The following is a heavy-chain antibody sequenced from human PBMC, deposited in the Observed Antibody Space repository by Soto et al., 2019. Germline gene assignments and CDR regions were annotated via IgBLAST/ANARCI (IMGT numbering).Heavy chain of an antibody. D-gene: IGHD3-16*01. CDR1: GFTLGNYW. V-gene: IGHV3-74*01. Sequence: GGSLRLSCAASGFTLGNYWMHWVRRAPGKGLVWVSRINDYGTTINYAESVEGRFTISRDNAHNSLYLQMSGLRAEDTALYYCPRDMYTNYVNYFDLWCQGTLVTVSS. CDR3: PRDMYTNYVNYFDL. CDR2: INDYGTTI. J-gene: IGHJ5*02.